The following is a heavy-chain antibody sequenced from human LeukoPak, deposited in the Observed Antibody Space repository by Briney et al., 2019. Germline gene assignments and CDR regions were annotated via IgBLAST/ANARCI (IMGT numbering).Heavy chain of an antibody. CDR1: GGSISSDHW. CDR2: LYYSGRT. V-gene: IGHV4-4*02. J-gene: IGHJ4*02. D-gene: IGHD4-23*01. Sequence: SGTLSLTCAVSGGSISSDHWWSWVRQPPGKGLEWIGQLYYSGRTNYNPSLESRVAISVDKSNNQFSLKLSSVTAADTAVYYGARDGGGNDCWGQGTLVTGSS. CDR3: ARDGGGNDC.